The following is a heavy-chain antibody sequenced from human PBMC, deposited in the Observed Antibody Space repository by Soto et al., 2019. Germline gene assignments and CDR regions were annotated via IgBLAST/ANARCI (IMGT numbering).Heavy chain of an antibody. D-gene: IGHD4-17*01. CDR1: GYTFTSYA. CDR2: INAGNGNP. CDR3: ARDPDYGDDTVGDY. J-gene: IGHJ4*02. V-gene: IGHV1-3*01. Sequence: QVQRVQSGAEVKKPGASVKVSCKASGYTFTSYAMHWVRQAPGQRLEWMGWINAGNGNPKYSQKFQGRVTITRATSASTAYMELSSLRSEDTAVYFCARDPDYGDDTVGDYWGQGTLVSVSS.